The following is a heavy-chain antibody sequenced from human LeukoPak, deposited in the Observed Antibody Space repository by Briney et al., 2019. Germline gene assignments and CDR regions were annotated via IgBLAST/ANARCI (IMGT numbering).Heavy chain of an antibody. CDR2: IIPVLGIA. V-gene: IGHV1-69*04. CDR3: ARGPIVVVPAAPDYYYMDV. Sequence: GPSVKVPCKASGGTFSSYAISWVRQAPGQGLEWMGRIIPVLGIANYAQKFQGRVTITADKSTSTAHMELSSLRSEDTAVYYCARGPIVVVPAAPDYYYMDVWGKGTTVTVSS. J-gene: IGHJ6*03. D-gene: IGHD2-2*01. CDR1: GGTFSSYA.